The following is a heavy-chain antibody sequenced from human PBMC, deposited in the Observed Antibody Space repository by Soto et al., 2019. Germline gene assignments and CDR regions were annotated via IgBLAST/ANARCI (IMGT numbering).Heavy chain of an antibody. CDR3: ATAGWSPNY. Sequence: VQLVESGGGLVKPGGSLRLSCAASGFTFSSYGVNWVRQAPGKGLEWVSSISSSSSYIYYADSVKGRFTVSRDNAKNPLYPQMNPLRAEDTAVYYCATAGWSPNYWGQGTLVTVSS. CDR1: GFTFSSYG. D-gene: IGHD6-19*01. V-gene: IGHV3-21*01. CDR2: ISSSSSYI. J-gene: IGHJ4*02.